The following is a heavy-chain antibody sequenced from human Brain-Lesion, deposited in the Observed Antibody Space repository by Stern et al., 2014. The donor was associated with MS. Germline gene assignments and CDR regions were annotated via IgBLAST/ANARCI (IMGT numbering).Heavy chain of an antibody. CDR2: IYQSGSA. V-gene: IGHV4-4*02. J-gene: IGHJ6*02. CDR3: ARDPRRGGLSGYYHGMDV. CDR1: GASISNTQW. Sequence: QVQLQESGPGLVKPSGTLSLTCAVSGASISNTQWWTWVRQSPGKGLEWIGEIYQSGSAHYKPSLRSRFPISGDRSKNSFSLKLNSVTAADTAVYYCARDPRRGGLSGYYHGMDVWGQGTTVTVSS. D-gene: IGHD3-10*01.